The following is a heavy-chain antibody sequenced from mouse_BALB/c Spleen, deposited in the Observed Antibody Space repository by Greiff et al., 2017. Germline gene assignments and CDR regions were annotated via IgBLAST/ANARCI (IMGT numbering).Heavy chain of an antibody. CDR2: INPSTGYT. Sequence: QVHVKQSGAELVKPGASVKMSCKASGYTFTSYWMHWVKQRPGQGLEWIGYINPSTGYTEYNQKFKDKATLTADKSSSTAYMQLSSLTSEDSAVYFYASSGYTPFDYWGQGTTLTVSS. V-gene: IGHV1-7*01. J-gene: IGHJ2*01. CDR3: ASSGYTPFDY. CDR1: GYTFTSYW. D-gene: IGHD3-1*01.